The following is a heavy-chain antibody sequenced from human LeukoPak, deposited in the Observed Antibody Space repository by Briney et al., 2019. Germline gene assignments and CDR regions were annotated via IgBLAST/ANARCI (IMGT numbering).Heavy chain of an antibody. CDR2: ISGSGVTT. J-gene: IGHJ4*02. CDR3: SKWKAIVLVPAARSPIDY. Sequence: GGSLRLSCAASGFTFSNYGMSWVRQAPGEGLEWVSAISGSGVTTYYADSVKGRFTISRDNSKHTLYLQMNSLRAEDTAVYYCSKWKAIVLVPAARSPIDYWGQGTLVTVSS. V-gene: IGHV3-23*01. D-gene: IGHD2-2*01. CDR1: GFTFSNYG.